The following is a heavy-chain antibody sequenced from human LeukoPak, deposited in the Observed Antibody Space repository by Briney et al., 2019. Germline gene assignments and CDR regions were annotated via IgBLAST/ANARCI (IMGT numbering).Heavy chain of an antibody. Sequence: PSETLSLTCTVSGGSIINNYWSWIRQPPGKGLEWIGYIYDSGSTNYNPSLKSRVTISVDTSKNQFSLKVTSVTAADTAVYYCARDRVEYNWFDPWGQGTLVTVSS. CDR1: GGSIINNY. CDR2: IYDSGST. J-gene: IGHJ5*02. D-gene: IGHD2-15*01. CDR3: ARDRVEYNWFDP. V-gene: IGHV4-59*12.